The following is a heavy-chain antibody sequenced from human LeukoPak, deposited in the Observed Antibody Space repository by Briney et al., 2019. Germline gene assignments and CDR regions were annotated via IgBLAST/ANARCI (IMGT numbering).Heavy chain of an antibody. CDR2: RYYSGDT. Sequence: SETLSLTCTVSGGSITMYYWNWIQQPPGKGLEWIGHRYYSGDTNYNPSLKSRVAISVDTSKNQFSLKLSSVTAADTAVYYCARDYYDSSGYYYDGGYFDYWGQGTLVTVSS. CDR1: GGSITMYY. CDR3: ARDYYDSSGYYYDGGYFDY. J-gene: IGHJ4*02. V-gene: IGHV4-59*01. D-gene: IGHD3-22*01.